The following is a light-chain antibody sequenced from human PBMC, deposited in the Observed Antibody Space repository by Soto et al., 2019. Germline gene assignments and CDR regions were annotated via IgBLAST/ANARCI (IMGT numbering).Light chain of an antibody. V-gene: IGKV1-5*03. Sequence: DIQMTQSPSTLSASVGDRVTITCRASQSISNWLAWYQQKPGKAPKVLIYKASSLESGVPSRFSGSGSGTEFTLNISSLQPDDFATYYCQQYNTYPGTFGQGTKVEIK. CDR1: QSISNW. CDR3: QQYNTYPGT. J-gene: IGKJ1*01. CDR2: KAS.